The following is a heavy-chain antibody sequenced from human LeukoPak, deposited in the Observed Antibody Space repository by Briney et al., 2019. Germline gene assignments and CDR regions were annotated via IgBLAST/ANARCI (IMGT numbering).Heavy chain of an antibody. CDR3: ARRPSYYDWWFDP. Sequence: ESLKISCKGSGYSFTSYWIGWVRQMPGKGLERMGIIYPGDSDTRYSPSFQGQVTISADKSISTAYLQWSSLKASDTAMYYCARRPSYYDWWFDPWGQGTLVTVSS. CDR1: GYSFTSYW. J-gene: IGHJ5*02. CDR2: IYPGDSDT. V-gene: IGHV5-51*01. D-gene: IGHD3-3*01.